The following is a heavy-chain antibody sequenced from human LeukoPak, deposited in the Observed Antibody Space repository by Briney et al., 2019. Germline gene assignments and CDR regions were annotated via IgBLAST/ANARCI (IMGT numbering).Heavy chain of an antibody. CDR3: ARMYYYGSGSYIPFDY. CDR2: IYYSGST. J-gene: IGHJ4*02. Sequence: PSETPSLTCTVSGGSISSYYWSWFRQPPGKGLEWIGYIYYSGSTKYNPSLKSRVSISIYTSKNQFSLKLSSVTAADTAVYYCARMYYYGSGSYIPFDYWGQGTLVTVSS. D-gene: IGHD3-10*01. CDR1: GGSISSYY. V-gene: IGHV4-59*01.